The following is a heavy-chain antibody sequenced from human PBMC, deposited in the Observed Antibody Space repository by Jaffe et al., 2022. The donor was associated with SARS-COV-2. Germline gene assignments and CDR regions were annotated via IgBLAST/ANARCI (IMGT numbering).Heavy chain of an antibody. Sequence: EVQLVQSGAEVKKPGESLRISCKGSGYSFTSWWISWVRQMPGKGLEWMGKIDPSDSYTNYSPSFQGHVTISADKSISTAYLQWSSLKASDTAMYYCARLMTQSIAVAPPHDYWGQGTLVTVSS. CDR2: IDPSDSYT. CDR3: ARLMTQSIAVAPPHDY. J-gene: IGHJ4*02. V-gene: IGHV5-10-1*03. CDR1: GYSFTSWW. D-gene: IGHD6-19*01.